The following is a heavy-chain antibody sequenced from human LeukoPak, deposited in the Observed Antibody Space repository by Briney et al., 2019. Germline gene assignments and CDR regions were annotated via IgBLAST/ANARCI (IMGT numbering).Heavy chain of an antibody. Sequence: PGGSLRLSCAASGFTFSGCWMSWVRQAPRKGLEWVANIKQDGSEKYYVDSVKGRFTISRDNAKNSLYLQMNSLRAEDTAVYYCARPSYYFASGSPRDHAFDIWGQGTMVTVSS. V-gene: IGHV3-7*05. CDR1: GFTFSGCW. CDR2: IKQDGSEK. D-gene: IGHD3-10*01. CDR3: ARPSYYFASGSPRDHAFDI. J-gene: IGHJ3*02.